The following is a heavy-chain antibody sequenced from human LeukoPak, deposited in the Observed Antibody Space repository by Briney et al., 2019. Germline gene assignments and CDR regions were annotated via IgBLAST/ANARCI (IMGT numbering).Heavy chain of an antibody. CDR1: GFTFSSYG. J-gene: IGHJ4*02. V-gene: IGHV3-33*01. D-gene: IGHD2-15*01. CDR2: IWPDGNTQ. Sequence: GGSLRLSCAASGFTFSSYGMHWVRQAPGKGLEWVAIIWPDGNTQYNVDSVKGRFTISGDNSKNTVYLELNSLRAEDTAVYYCARDRQLIGYCSGGSCGYYFDYWGQGTLVTVSS. CDR3: ARDRQLIGYCSGGSCGYYFDY.